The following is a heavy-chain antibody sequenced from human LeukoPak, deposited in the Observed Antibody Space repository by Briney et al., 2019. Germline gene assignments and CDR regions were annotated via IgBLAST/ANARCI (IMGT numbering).Heavy chain of an antibody. CDR3: ARASGFFIAAASGYWFDP. J-gene: IGHJ5*02. D-gene: IGHD6-13*01. Sequence: ASVKVSCKASGYTFTSYDINWVRQATGRGLEWMGWMNPNSGNTGYAQKFQGRVTMTRNTSISTAYMELSSLRSEDTAVYYCARASGFFIAAASGYWFDPWGQGTLVTVSS. CDR1: GYTFTSYD. V-gene: IGHV1-8*01. CDR2: MNPNSGNT.